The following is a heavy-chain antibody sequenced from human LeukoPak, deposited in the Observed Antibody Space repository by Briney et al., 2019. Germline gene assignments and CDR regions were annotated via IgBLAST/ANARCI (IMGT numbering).Heavy chain of an antibody. Sequence: PGRSRRLSCAASGFTFSSYGMHWVRQAPGKGLEWVAVIWYDGSNKYYADSVKGRFTISRDNSKNTLYLQMNSLRAEDTAVYYCAREGAPYSSSWYVDYWGQGTLVSVSS. CDR1: GFTFSSYG. V-gene: IGHV3-33*01. CDR3: AREGAPYSSSWYVDY. D-gene: IGHD6-13*01. J-gene: IGHJ4*02. CDR2: IWYDGSNK.